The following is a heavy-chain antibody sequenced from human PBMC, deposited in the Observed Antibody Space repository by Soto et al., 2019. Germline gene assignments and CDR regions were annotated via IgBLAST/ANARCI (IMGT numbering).Heavy chain of an antibody. CDR1: GFSLSTSGVG. Sequence: QITLQESGPTLVKPTQTLTLTCTFSGFSLSTSGVGVGWIRQPPGKALEWLALIYWDDDKRYSPSLKSRLTITKDTSKNQVVLTMTNMDPVDTATYYCAHYFYILVDDAFDIWGQGTMVTVSS. CDR3: AHYFYILVDDAFDI. V-gene: IGHV2-5*02. CDR2: IYWDDDK. D-gene: IGHD2-8*02. J-gene: IGHJ3*02.